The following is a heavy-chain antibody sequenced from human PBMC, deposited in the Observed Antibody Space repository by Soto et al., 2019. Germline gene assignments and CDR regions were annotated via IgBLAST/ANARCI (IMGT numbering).Heavy chain of an antibody. CDR3: SSRPLAYSAYGSQR. Sequence: EVQLVESGGGLVKPGGSLRLSCAASGFTFSDTWMNWVRQAPGKGLEWVGRIKTKTDGGTTEYAAPVKGRFTISRDDSQNTLYLQMSSLKIEDTAVYYCSSRPLAYSAYGSQRWGQGTLVTVSS. CDR1: GFTFSDTW. V-gene: IGHV3-15*01. J-gene: IGHJ4*02. CDR2: IKTKTDGGTT. D-gene: IGHD5-12*01.